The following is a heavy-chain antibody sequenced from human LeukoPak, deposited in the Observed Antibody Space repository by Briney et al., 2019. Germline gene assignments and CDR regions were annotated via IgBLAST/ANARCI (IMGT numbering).Heavy chain of an antibody. J-gene: IGHJ4*02. CDR1: GGSISSYY. Sequence: KPSETLSLTRTVSGGSISSYYWNWIRQPPGKGLEWIGYVYSSGSTNYNPSLKSRATISVDTSKNQFSLKLNSVTAADTAVYYCARRMSHLYNFEYWGQGTLVTVSS. V-gene: IGHV4-59*08. CDR3: ARRMSHLYNFEY. D-gene: IGHD5-24*01. CDR2: VYSSGST.